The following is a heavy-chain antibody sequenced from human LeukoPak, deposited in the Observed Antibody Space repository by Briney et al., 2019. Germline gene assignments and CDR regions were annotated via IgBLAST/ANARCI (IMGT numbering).Heavy chain of an antibody. D-gene: IGHD3-10*01. CDR1: GFTFSSYA. CDR3: ARDPLLLLWFGELLFDY. CDR2: ISGSGGST. Sequence: PGGSLRLSCAASGFTFSSYAMSWVRQAPGKGLEWVSAISGSGGSTFYADSVKGRFTISRDNSKNTLYLQMNSLRAEDTAVYYCARDPLLLLWFGELLFDYWGQGTLVTVSS. J-gene: IGHJ4*02. V-gene: IGHV3-23*01.